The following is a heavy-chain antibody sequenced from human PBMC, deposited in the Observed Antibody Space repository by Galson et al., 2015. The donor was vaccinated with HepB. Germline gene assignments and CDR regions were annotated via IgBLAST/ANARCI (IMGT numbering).Heavy chain of an antibody. J-gene: IGHJ6*04. Sequence: SLRLSCAASGFTFSRYAMHWVRQAPGKGLEWVAVISYDGSKKHYADSVKGRFTISRDNLKNTLDLQMNSLRAEDTAVYYCAREIGYCTNGVFYWDGMDVWGKGTTVTVSS. D-gene: IGHD2-8*01. CDR1: GFTFSRYA. V-gene: IGHV3-30-3*01. CDR2: ISYDGSKK. CDR3: AREIGYCTNGVFYWDGMDV.